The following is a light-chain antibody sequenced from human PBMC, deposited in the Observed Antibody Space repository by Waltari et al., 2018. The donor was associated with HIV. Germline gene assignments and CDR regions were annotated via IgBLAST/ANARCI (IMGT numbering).Light chain of an antibody. CDR2: DND. CDR1: SSNIGPHY. Sequence: QSVLTQPPSVSAAPGQSVTISCSGGSSNIGPHYVSWYQVVPTSAPKFITHDNDGRPSKIRDRFSASRSGTSATLVITGLQSGDEGDYFCGTWDSKLTAMIFGRGTRVTVL. V-gene: IGLV1-51*01. CDR3: GTWDSKLTAMI. J-gene: IGLJ2*01.